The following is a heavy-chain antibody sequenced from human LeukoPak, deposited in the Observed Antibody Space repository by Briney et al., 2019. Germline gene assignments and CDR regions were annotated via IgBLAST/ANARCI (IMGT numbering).Heavy chain of an antibody. CDR3: AKTMVRGVIIRGKIGYFDY. Sequence: GGSLRLSCAASGFTFSSYAMSWVRQAPGKGLEWVSAISGSGGSTYYADSVKGRSTISRDNSKNTLYLQMNSLRAEDTAVYYCAKTMVRGVIIRGKIGYFDYWGQGTLVTVSS. CDR2: ISGSGGST. V-gene: IGHV3-23*01. D-gene: IGHD3-10*01. J-gene: IGHJ4*02. CDR1: GFTFSSYA.